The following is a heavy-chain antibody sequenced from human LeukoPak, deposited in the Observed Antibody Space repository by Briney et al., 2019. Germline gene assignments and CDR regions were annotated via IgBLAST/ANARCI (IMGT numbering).Heavy chain of an antibody. D-gene: IGHD3-3*01. CDR1: GYSISSGYY. CDR3: ARALGYDFWSGYYTGNWFDP. V-gene: IGHV4-38-2*01. J-gene: IGHJ5*02. CDR2: IYHSGST. Sequence: PSXTLSLTCAVSGYSISSGYYWGWIRPPPGKGLEWIGSIYHSGSTYYNPSLKRRVTISGDTSKNQFSLKLSSVTAADTAVYYCARALGYDFWSGYYTGNWFDPWGQGTLVTVSS.